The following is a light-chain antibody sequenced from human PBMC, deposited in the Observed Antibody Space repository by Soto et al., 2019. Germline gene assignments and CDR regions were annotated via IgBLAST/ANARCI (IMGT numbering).Light chain of an antibody. CDR2: DAS. CDR3: QQYDYLPLT. Sequence: DIQMTQSPSSLSASVGDRVTITCQASQDISNYLNWYQQKPGKAPKLLIYDASNLETGVPSRFSGSGSGTDFTFTISSLQPEDIATYYCQQYDYLPLTFGGGTKV. V-gene: IGKV1-33*01. J-gene: IGKJ4*01. CDR1: QDISNY.